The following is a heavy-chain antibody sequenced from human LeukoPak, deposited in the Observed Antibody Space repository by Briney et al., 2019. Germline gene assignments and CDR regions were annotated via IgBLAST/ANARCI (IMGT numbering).Heavy chain of an antibody. CDR3: ARGVWDYDSSGYYQAFDY. J-gene: IGHJ4*02. D-gene: IGHD3-22*01. V-gene: IGHV1-69*06. Sequence: SVKVSCKASGGTFSSYAISWVRQAPGQGLEWMGGIIPIFGTASYAQKFQGRVTITADKPTSTAYMELSSLRSEDTAVYYCARGVWDYDSSGYYQAFDYWGQGTLVTVSS. CDR1: GGTFSSYA. CDR2: IIPIFGTA.